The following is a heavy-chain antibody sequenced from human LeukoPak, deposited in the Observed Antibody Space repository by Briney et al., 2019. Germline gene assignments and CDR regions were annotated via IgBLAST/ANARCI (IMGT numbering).Heavy chain of an antibody. J-gene: IGHJ4*02. D-gene: IGHD3-10*01. CDR2: IYYSRST. V-gene: IGHV4-39*01. Sequence: PSETLSLTCTVSGGSISSSGYYWGWIRQPPGKGLEWIGSIYYSRSTNYNPSLKSRVTISVDTSKNQFSLKLSSVTAANTALYYCARHFVWSGELSPYYFDYWGQGTLVTVSS. CDR3: ARHFVWSGELSPYYFDY. CDR1: GGSISSSGYY.